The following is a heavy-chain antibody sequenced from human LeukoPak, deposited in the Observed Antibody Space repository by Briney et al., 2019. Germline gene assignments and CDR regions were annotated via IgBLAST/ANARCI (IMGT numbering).Heavy chain of an antibody. CDR1: DYSISSGHY. D-gene: IGHD3-3*01. CDR3: ARHYDPQPFDVFDI. J-gene: IGHJ3*02. CDR2: IYHSGST. V-gene: IGHV4-38-2*02. Sequence: SETLSLTCTVSDYSISSGHYWGWIRQPPGKGLEWIGSIYHSGSTYYNPSLKSRVTISVDTSKNQVSLKLSSVIAADTAVYYCARHYDPQPFDVFDIWGQGTMVTVSS.